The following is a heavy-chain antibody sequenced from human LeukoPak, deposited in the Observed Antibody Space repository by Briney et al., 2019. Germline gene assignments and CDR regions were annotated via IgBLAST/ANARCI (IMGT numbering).Heavy chain of an antibody. Sequence: SETLSLTCTVSGGSISSGDYYWSWIRQLPGKGLEWIGYIYYSGSTYYNPSLKSRVTISVDTSKSQFSLKLSSVTAADTAVYYCARDPSTYYDSSGYSGHWGQGTLVTVSS. V-gene: IGHV4-30-4*08. D-gene: IGHD3-22*01. CDR1: GGSISSGDYY. J-gene: IGHJ4*02. CDR3: ARDPSTYYDSSGYSGH. CDR2: IYYSGST.